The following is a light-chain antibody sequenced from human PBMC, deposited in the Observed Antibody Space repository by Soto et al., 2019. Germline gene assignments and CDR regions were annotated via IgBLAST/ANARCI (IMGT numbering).Light chain of an antibody. CDR3: AAWDDSLRGRV. Sequence: QSVLTQPPSASGTPGQRVTISCSGSNSNIGSNLVTWYQQLPGTAPKCLIYSDNQRPSGVPDRISGSRSGTSASLAISGLQSEDAAEYYCAAWDDSLRGRVFGGGTKLTVL. J-gene: IGLJ2*01. CDR1: NSNIGSNL. CDR2: SDN. V-gene: IGLV1-44*01.